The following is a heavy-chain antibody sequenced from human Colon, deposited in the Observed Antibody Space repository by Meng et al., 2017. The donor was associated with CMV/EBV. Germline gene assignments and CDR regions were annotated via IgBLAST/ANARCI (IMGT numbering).Heavy chain of an antibody. Sequence: ASVTVSCKASGYTFTSYGISWVRQAPGQGLEWMGWISAYNGNTNYAQKLQGRVTMTTDTSTSTAYMELRSLRSDDTAVYYCARYGFLENYYYYYGMDVWGQGTTVTVSS. J-gene: IGHJ6*02. CDR3: ARYGFLENYYYYYGMDV. D-gene: IGHD3-3*01. CDR2: ISAYNGNT. V-gene: IGHV1-18*01. CDR1: GYTFTSYG.